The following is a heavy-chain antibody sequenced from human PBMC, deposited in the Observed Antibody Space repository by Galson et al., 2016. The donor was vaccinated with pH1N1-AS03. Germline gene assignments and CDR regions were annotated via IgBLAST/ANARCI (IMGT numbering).Heavy chain of an antibody. CDR2: IYGGGDT. CDR1: GFTINNNY. J-gene: IGHJ4*02. CDR3: ARESPYGGYYFDY. V-gene: IGHV3-66*01. D-gene: IGHD6-25*01. Sequence: SLRLSCAASGFTINNNYMSWVRQAPGKGLEWVSVIYGGGDTFYADSVKGRFTISRDNSKNTVSLQMNSLRAEDTAVYFCARESPYGGYYFDYWGQGALVTVSS.